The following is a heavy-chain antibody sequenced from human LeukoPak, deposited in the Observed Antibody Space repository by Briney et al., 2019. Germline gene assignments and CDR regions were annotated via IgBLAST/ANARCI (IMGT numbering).Heavy chain of an antibody. CDR1: GVSISSDNSN. CDR2: FYAGGST. J-gene: IGHJ6*03. D-gene: IGHD6-19*01. CDR3: ARDSQVAGYVNKFYYYFMDV. Sequence: PAETLSPTCSVSGVSISSDNSNSSWIRPPAGKGLGWIGRFYAGGSTNYHPSLESRVTISVDPSKNRFSLKLRSVTAADTAVYYCARDSQVAGYVNKFYYYFMDVWGKGTTVTVSS. V-gene: IGHV4-61*02.